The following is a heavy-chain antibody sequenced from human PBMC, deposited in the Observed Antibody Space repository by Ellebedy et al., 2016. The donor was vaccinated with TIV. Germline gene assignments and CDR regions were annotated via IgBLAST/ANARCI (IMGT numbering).Heavy chain of an antibody. D-gene: IGHD6-19*01. CDR2: INRDGSST. CDR1: GFTFSNCW. J-gene: IGHJ4*02. CDR3: AGESAVALTSDVDF. V-gene: IGHV3-74*01. Sequence: GGSLRLSCAASGFTFSNCWMHWVRQAPGKGLVWVSQINRDGSSTSYADSVKGRFIISRDNAKNTVYLEMNSLRAEDTAVYYCAGESAVALTSDVDFWGQGTLVNVSS.